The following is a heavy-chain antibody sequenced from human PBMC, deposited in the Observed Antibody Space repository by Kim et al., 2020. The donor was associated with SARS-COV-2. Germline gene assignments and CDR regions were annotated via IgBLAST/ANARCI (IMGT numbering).Heavy chain of an antibody. CDR1: GYTFTSYG. V-gene: IGHV1-18*01. J-gene: IGHJ4*02. CDR3: ARDLSFSRSYAFDY. D-gene: IGHD3-16*02. CDR2: ISAYNGNT. Sequence: ASVKVSCKASGYTFTSYGISWVRQAPGQGLEWMGWISAYNGNTNYAQKLQGRVTTTTDTSTSTAYMELRSLRSDDTAVYYCARDLSFSRSYAFDYWGQGTLVTVSS.